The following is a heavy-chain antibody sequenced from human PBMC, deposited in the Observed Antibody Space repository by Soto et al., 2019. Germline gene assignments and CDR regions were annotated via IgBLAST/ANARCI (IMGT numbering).Heavy chain of an antibody. V-gene: IGHV4-39*01. Sequence: SETLSLTCTVSGGSIGSDSYYWGWIRQPPGKGLEWIGSLYYSGSTYYNPSLKSRVTISVDTSKIQFSLKLSSVTAADTAVYYCARLRKLLAVASIDNWGQGTLVTVS. CDR1: GGSIGSDSYY. CDR3: ARLRKLLAVASIDN. D-gene: IGHD6-19*01. CDR2: LYYSGST. J-gene: IGHJ4*02.